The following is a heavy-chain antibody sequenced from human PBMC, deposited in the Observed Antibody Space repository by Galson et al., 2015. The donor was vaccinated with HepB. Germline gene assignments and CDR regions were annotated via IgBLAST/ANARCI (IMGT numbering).Heavy chain of an antibody. V-gene: IGHV3-33*01. CDR2: IWYDGSNK. J-gene: IGHJ4*02. Sequence: SLRLSCAASGFTFSSYGMHWVRQAPGKGLEWVAVIWYDGSNKYYADSVKGRFTISRDNSKNTLYLQMNSLRAEDTAVYYCARGDYYGSGSYKGGFDYWGQGTLVTVSP. CDR1: GFTFSSYG. D-gene: IGHD3-10*01. CDR3: ARGDYYGSGSYKGGFDY.